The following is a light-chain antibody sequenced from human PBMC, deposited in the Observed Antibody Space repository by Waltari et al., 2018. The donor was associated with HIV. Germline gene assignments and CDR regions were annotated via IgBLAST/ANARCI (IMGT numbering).Light chain of an antibody. CDR2: KES. CDR1: ALPKQY. V-gene: IGLV3-25*03. CDR3: QSADSSGTHWV. J-gene: IGLJ3*02. Sequence: SYELKQPTSVTVSPGQTASITCTRDALPKQYAYWYQQKPGPAPRLVIYKESERPSGIPERFSGSSSGTTVTLTISGVQAEDEADYYCQSADSSGTHWVFGGGTKLTVL.